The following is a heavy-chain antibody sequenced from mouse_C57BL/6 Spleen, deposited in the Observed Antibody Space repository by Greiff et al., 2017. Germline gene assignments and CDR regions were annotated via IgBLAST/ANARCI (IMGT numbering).Heavy chain of an antibody. CDR2: ITPNNGGT. Sequence: EVQLVESGPELVKPGASVKIPCKASGYTFTDYNMDWVKQSHGKSLEWIGDITPNNGGTIYNPKFKGKATLTVDKSSSTAYMELSSLTSEDTAVYYYARVGNYGWYFDYWGQGTTLTVSS. CDR3: ARVGNYGWYFDY. J-gene: IGHJ2*01. D-gene: IGHD2-1*01. V-gene: IGHV1-18*01. CDR1: GYTFTDYN.